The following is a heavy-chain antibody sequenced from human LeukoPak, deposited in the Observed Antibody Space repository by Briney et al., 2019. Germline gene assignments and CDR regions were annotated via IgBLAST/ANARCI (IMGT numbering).Heavy chain of an antibody. CDR2: IKQDGSEK. Sequence: GGSLRLSCTASGLIFGDDALSWVRQAPGKGLEWVANIKQDGSEKYYVDSVKGRFTISRDNAKNSLYLQMNSLRAEDTAVYYCASLDTTMVTSDYWGQGTLVTVSS. D-gene: IGHD5-18*01. CDR1: GLIFGDDA. CDR3: ASLDTTMVTSDY. J-gene: IGHJ4*02. V-gene: IGHV3-7*01.